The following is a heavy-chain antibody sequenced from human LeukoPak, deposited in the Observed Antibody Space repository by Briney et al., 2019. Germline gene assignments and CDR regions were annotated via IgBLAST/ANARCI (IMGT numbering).Heavy chain of an antibody. V-gene: IGHV4-30-4*08. CDR2: IYYSGST. CDR3: ARDAGDGSPEPK. CDR1: GGSISSGDYY. J-gene: IGHJ4*02. D-gene: IGHD5-24*01. Sequence: PSETLSLTCTVCGGSISSGDYYWSWIRLPPGKGLEWIGYIYYSGSTYYNPSLKSRVTISVDTSKNQFSLKLSSVTAADTAVYYCARDAGDGSPEPKWGQGTLVTLSS.